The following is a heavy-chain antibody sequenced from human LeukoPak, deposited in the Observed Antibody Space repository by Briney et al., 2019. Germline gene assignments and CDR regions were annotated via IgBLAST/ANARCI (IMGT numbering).Heavy chain of an antibody. CDR2: ISGSGRDA. Sequence: GGSLRLSCAASGFTFNNHAMSWVRQAPGKGLEWVSAISGSGRDAYYADSVKGRFTISRDNAKNSLYLQMNSLRAEDTAVYYCARGPYGDYIDAFDYWGQGTLVTVSS. V-gene: IGHV3-21*01. D-gene: IGHD4-17*01. CDR3: ARGPYGDYIDAFDY. CDR1: GFTFNNHA. J-gene: IGHJ4*02.